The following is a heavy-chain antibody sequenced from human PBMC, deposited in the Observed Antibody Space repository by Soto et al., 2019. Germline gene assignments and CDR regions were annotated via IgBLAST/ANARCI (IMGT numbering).Heavy chain of an antibody. V-gene: IGHV4-34*01. CDR3: ARPVSGGRYFDL. Sequence: SETLSLTCAVYGGSFSGYYWSWIRQPPGKGLEWIGEINHSGSTNYNPSLKSRVTISVDTSKNQFSLKLSSVTAADTAVYYCARPVSGGRYFDLWGRGTLVTVSS. CDR2: INHSGST. J-gene: IGHJ2*01. CDR1: GGSFSGYY. D-gene: IGHD3-10*01.